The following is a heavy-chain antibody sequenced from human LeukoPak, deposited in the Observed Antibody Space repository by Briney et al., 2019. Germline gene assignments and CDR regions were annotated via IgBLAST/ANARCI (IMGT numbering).Heavy chain of an antibody. V-gene: IGHV3-64*01. CDR2: ISSNGGST. CDR1: GFTFSSYA. CDR3: SQGDY. J-gene: IGHJ4*02. Sequence: GGSLRLSCAASGFTFSSYAMHWVRQAPGKGLEYVSAISSNGGSTYYANSVKGRFTISRDNSENTLYLQMGSLRAEDMAVYYCSQGDYWGQGTLVTVSS.